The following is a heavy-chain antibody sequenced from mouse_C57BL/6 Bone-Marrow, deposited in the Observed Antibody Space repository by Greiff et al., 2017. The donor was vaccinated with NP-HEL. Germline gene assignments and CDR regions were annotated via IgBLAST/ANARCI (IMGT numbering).Heavy chain of an antibody. D-gene: IGHD2-1*01. CDR1: GYTFTSYD. V-gene: IGHV1-85*01. CDR3: AYGKPPFAY. CDR2: IYPRDGST. J-gene: IGHJ3*01. Sequence: VMLVESGPELVKPGASVKLSCKASGYTFTSYDINWVKQRPGQGLEWIGWIYPRDGSTKYNEKFKGKATLTVDTSSSTAYMELHSLTSEDSAVYFCAYGKPPFAYWGQGTLVTVSA.